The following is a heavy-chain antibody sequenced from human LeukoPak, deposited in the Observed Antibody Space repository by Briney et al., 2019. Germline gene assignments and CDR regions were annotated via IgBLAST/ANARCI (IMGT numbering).Heavy chain of an antibody. V-gene: IGHV1-69*05. D-gene: IGHD2-2*01. Sequence: ASVKVSCKASGGTFSSYAISWVRQAPGRGLEWMGGIIPIFGTANYAQKFQGRVTITTDESTSTAYMELSSLRSEDTAVYYYARKKLGYCISASGYGYEFDPWGQGTLVTVSS. CDR1: GGTFSSYA. CDR3: ARKKLGYCISASGYGYEFDP. CDR2: IIPIFGTA. J-gene: IGHJ5*02.